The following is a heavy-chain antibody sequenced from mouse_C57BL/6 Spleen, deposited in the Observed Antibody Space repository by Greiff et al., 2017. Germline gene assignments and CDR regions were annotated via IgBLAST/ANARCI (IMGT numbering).Heavy chain of an antibody. Sequence: QVQLQQPGAELVKPGASVKLSCKASGYTFTSYWMHWVKQRPGQGLEWIGMIHPNGGSTNYNEKFKSKATLTVDKSSSTAYMQLSSLTSEDSAVYYCARDDGYYRAMDYWGQGTSVTVSS. J-gene: IGHJ4*01. CDR3: ARDDGYYRAMDY. CDR1: GYTFTSYW. V-gene: IGHV1-64*01. CDR2: IHPNGGST. D-gene: IGHD2-3*01.